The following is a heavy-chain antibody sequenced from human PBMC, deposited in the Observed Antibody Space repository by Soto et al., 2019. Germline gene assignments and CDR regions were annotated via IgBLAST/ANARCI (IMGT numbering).Heavy chain of an antibody. V-gene: IGHV3-30*18. Sequence: ESGGGVVQPGRSLRLSCAASGFTFSSYGIHWVRQAPGKGLEWVAVISYDGRSTYYADSVQGRFTISRDNSKNTLYLQMNSLRAEDTAVYYCAKGGDHPGNYFDYWGQGTLVTVSS. J-gene: IGHJ4*02. D-gene: IGHD4-17*01. CDR1: GFTFSSYG. CDR2: ISYDGRST. CDR3: AKGGDHPGNYFDY.